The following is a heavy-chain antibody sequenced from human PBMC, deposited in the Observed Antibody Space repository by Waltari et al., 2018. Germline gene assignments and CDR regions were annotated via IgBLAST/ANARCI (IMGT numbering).Heavy chain of an antibody. D-gene: IGHD3-3*01. V-gene: IGHV4-59*01. J-gene: IGHJ4*02. CDR3: ASLSFWSGYKTPGNFDY. Sequence: QVQLQESGPGLVKPSENLSLTCTVYGGPISSYYWSWIRQPPGKGLEWIGYIYYSGSTNYNPSLKSRVTISVDTSKNQFSLKLSSVTAADTAVYYCASLSFWSGYKTPGNFDYWGQGTLVTVSS. CDR2: IYYSGST. CDR1: GGPISSYY.